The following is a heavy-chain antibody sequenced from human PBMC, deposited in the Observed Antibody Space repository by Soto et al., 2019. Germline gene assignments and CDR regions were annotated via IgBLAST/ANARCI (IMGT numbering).Heavy chain of an antibody. J-gene: IGHJ6*03. V-gene: IGHV4-39*01. CDR3: ASSLPSMKSYYYYMDV. D-gene: IGHD1-26*01. Sequence: SETLSLTCTVSGGSISSSSYYWGWIRQPPGKGLEWIGSIYYSGSTYYNPSLKSRVTISVDTSKNQFSLKLSSVTAADTAVYYCASSLPSMKSYYYYMDVWGKGTTVTVSS. CDR1: GGSISSSSYY. CDR2: IYYSGST.